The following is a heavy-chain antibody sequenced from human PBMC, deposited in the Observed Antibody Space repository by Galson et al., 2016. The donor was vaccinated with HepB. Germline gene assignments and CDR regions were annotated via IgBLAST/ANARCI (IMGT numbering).Heavy chain of an antibody. D-gene: IGHD3-10*01. CDR1: GITFSSYW. CDR2: IKQDGSEK. V-gene: IGHV3-7*01. Sequence: SLRLSCAASGITFSSYWMNWVRQAPGKGLVWVANIKQDGSEKYYVDSVKGRFTTSRDNAKNSLYLQMNSLRAEDTAVYYCARGRGSGSYSSFDYWGQGTLVTVSS. J-gene: IGHJ4*02. CDR3: ARGRGSGSYSSFDY.